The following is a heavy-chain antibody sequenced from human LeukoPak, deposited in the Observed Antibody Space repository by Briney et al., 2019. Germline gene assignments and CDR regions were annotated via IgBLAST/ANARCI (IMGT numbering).Heavy chain of an antibody. D-gene: IGHD3-9*01. CDR2: IRYDGSNK. Sequence: PGGSLRLSCAASGFTFSSYGMHWVRQAPGKGLEWVAFIRYDGSNKYYADSVKGRFTISRDNSKNTLYLQMNSPRAEDTAVYYCAKGSLGYYDILTVDYWGQGTLVTVSS. CDR1: GFTFSSYG. CDR3: AKGSLGYYDILTVDY. J-gene: IGHJ4*02. V-gene: IGHV3-30*02.